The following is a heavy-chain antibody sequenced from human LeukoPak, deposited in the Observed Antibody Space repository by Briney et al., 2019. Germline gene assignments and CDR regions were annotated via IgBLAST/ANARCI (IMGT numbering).Heavy chain of an antibody. CDR2: IYFSGTT. J-gene: IGHJ6*03. Sequence: PSETLSLTCTVSGGSISNYYWTWIRQPPGKGLEWIGCIYFSGTTNYNPSLKSRVTISLDTSNNPFSLKLTSVTAADTAVYYCARISPSSGTYWENFYYYMDVWGKGTTVTVSS. CDR1: GGSISNYY. D-gene: IGHD1-26*01. CDR3: ARISPSSGTYWENFYYYMDV. V-gene: IGHV4-59*01.